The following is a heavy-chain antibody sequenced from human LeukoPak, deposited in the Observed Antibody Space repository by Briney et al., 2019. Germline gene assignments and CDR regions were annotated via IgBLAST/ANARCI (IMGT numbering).Heavy chain of an antibody. J-gene: IGHJ3*02. V-gene: IGHV3-21*01. Sequence: GGSLRLSCAASGFTFSSYSMNWVRQAPGKGLEWVSSISSSSSYIYYADSVKGRFTISRDNAKNSLYLQMNSLRAEDAAVYYCARDSDWDDAFDIWGQGTMVTVSS. CDR1: GFTFSSYS. CDR3: ARDSDWDDAFDI. CDR2: ISSSSSYI. D-gene: IGHD3-9*01.